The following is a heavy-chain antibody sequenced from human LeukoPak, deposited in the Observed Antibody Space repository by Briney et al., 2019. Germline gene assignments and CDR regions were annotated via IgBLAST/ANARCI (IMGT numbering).Heavy chain of an antibody. D-gene: IGHD5-18*01. V-gene: IGHV3-21*01. CDR2: ISSSSSYI. J-gene: IGHJ4*02. CDR3: ARDLDTAMGLDY. Sequence: GGSLRLSCAASGFTFSSYSMNWVRQAPGKGLEWVSSISSSSSYIYYADSVKGRFTISRDNAKNSPYLQMNSLRAEDTAVYYCARDLDTAMGLDYWGQGTLVTVSS. CDR1: GFTFSSYS.